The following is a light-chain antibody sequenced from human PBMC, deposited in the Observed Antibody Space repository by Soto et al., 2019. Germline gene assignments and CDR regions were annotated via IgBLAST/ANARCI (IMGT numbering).Light chain of an antibody. J-gene: IGLJ2*01. V-gene: IGLV2-14*01. CDR3: SSYRSSSPLV. CDR2: EVS. CDR1: SSDVGGYNY. Sequence: QSVLTQSASVSGSPGQSITISCTGTSSDVGGYNYVSWYQQHPGKAPKLIIYEVSNRPSGVSTRFSGSKSGNTASLTISGLQAEDEADYYCSSYRSSSPLVFGGGTKVTVL.